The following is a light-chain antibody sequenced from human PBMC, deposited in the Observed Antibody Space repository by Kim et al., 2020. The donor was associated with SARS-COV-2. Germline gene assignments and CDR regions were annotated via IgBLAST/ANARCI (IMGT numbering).Light chain of an antibody. CDR3: SSFTTSTTWV. CDR2: DVN. CDR1: SSDIGYYNF. J-gene: IGLJ3*02. Sequence: QSALTQPASVSGSPGQSITISCAGTSSDIGYYNFVSWYQQHPGKAPKLMIYDVNNRPSGVSDRFSGSKSGNTASLTISGLQAEDEADYYCSSFTTSTTWVFGGGTKLTVL. V-gene: IGLV2-14*03.